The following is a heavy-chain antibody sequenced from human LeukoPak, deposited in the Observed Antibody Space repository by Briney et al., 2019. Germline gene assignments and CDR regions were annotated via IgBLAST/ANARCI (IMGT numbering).Heavy chain of an antibody. CDR1: GYNLIEAA. CDR3: AMTDRYAGRPFDY. CDR2: FDPEDGEYGET. Sequence: ASVKVSCTVAGYNLIEAAINWVRQAPGKGLEWIGGFDPEDGEYGETQVAQNFQGRVTMTEDTSTDTACMDLSSLTPEDTAVYYCAMTDRYAGRPFDYWGQGSLVTVSS. J-gene: IGHJ4*02. V-gene: IGHV1-24*01. D-gene: IGHD5-12*01.